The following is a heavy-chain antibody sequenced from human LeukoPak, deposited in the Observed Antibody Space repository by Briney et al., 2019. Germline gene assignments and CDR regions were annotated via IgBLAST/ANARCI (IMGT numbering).Heavy chain of an antibody. V-gene: IGHV4-39*07. D-gene: IGHD7-27*01. CDR1: GGSISSSSYY. CDR3: ARDPGDPLIDY. CDR2: IYYSGST. Sequence: SETLSLTCTVSGGSISSSSYYWGWIRQPPGKGLEWIGSIYYSGSTYYNPSLKSRVTISVDTSKNQFSLKLSSVTAVDTAVYYCARDPGDPLIDYWGQGTLVTVSS. J-gene: IGHJ4*02.